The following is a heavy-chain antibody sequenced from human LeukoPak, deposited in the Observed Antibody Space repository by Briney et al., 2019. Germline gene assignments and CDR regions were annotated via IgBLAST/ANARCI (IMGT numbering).Heavy chain of an antibody. Sequence: GGSLRVSCVASGFTFGNYWMSWVRQAPGKGLEFVGNIEDDGDQKNYVDSVKGRFTISRDNVKNSLYLQMNSLRVEDTAVYYCARDIIRGQSDFDYWGQGVLVTVSS. CDR1: GFTFGNYW. J-gene: IGHJ4*02. D-gene: IGHD5-12*01. CDR2: IEDDGDQK. CDR3: ARDIIRGQSDFDY. V-gene: IGHV3-7*01.